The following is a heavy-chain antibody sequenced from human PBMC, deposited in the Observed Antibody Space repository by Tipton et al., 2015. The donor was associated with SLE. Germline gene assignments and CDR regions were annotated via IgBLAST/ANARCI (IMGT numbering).Heavy chain of an antibody. CDR3: ARLWYSSSY. CDR1: GGSISSSSYY. CDR2: IYYSGST. J-gene: IGHJ4*02. D-gene: IGHD6-13*01. V-gene: IGHV4-39*01. Sequence: TLSLTCTVSGGSISSSSYYWGWIRQPPGKGLEWIGNIYYSGSTDYNPSLKSRVTISVDTSKNQFSLKLSSVTAADTAVYYCARLWYSSSYWGQGTLVTVSS.